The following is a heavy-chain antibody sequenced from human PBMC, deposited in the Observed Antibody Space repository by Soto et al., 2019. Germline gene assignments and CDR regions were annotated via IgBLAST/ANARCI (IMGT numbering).Heavy chain of an antibody. V-gene: IGHV4-30-4*01. Sequence: SETLSLTCTVSGGSISSGNYCWSWIRQPPGEGLEWIGFIHYSGSSYYNPSLKSRVTISVDTSTNQFSLKLDSVTAADTAVYYCARDLDTATYFDYWGHGTLVTVSS. D-gene: IGHD5-18*01. J-gene: IGHJ4*01. CDR1: GGSISSGNYC. CDR2: IHYSGSS. CDR3: ARDLDTATYFDY.